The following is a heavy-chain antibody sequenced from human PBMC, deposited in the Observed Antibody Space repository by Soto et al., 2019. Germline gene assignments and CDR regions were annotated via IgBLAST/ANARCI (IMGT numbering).Heavy chain of an antibody. J-gene: IGHJ4*02. V-gene: IGHV1-69*02. Sequence: SVKVSCKASGGTFSSYTISWVRQAPGQGLEWMGRIIPILGIANYAQKFQGRVTITADNSTSTAYMELSSLRSEDTAVYYCASTPXHYYDXSGXXGXWGQXXLVTVSS. CDR2: IIPILGIA. D-gene: IGHD3-22*01. CDR3: ASTPXHYYDXSGXXGX. CDR1: GGTFSSYT.